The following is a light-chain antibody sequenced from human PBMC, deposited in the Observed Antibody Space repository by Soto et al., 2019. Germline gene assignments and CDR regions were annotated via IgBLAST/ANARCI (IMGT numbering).Light chain of an antibody. Sequence: EIVLTQSPGTLSLSPGERATLSCRASQSVSSSYLAWYQQKPGQAPRLLIYGASSRATGIPDRFSGSGSGTDFTLTISRLEPEDFAVYYCQQYGSSQTFGQGPKVEIK. J-gene: IGKJ1*01. CDR3: QQYGSSQT. CDR1: QSVSSSY. CDR2: GAS. V-gene: IGKV3-20*01.